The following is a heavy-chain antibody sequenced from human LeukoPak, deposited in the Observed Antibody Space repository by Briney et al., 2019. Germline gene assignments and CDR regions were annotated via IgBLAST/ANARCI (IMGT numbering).Heavy chain of an antibody. Sequence: SETLSLTCTVSGRSISSYYWSWVRQPPGKGRDWSGYIYYSGSTNYNPSLKSRVTISVDTSNDQFSLKLSSVTAADTAVYYCARVGSIAAAIGPFDPWGQGTLVTVSS. J-gene: IGHJ5*02. CDR1: GRSISSYY. V-gene: IGHV4-59*01. CDR3: ARVGSIAAAIGPFDP. D-gene: IGHD6-13*01. CDR2: IYYSGST.